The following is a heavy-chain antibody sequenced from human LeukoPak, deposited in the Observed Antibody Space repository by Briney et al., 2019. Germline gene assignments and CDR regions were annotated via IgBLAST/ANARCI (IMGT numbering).Heavy chain of an antibody. Sequence: SETLSLTCTVSGGSIRSSYYYWGWIRQPPGKGLEWIGSIYDSGSTYYNPSLKSRVTISVDTSKNQFSLKLSSTTAADTAVYYCARAPVATPSEFDYWGQGTLVTVSS. CDR3: ARAPVATPSEFDY. V-gene: IGHV4-39*07. J-gene: IGHJ4*02. CDR1: GGSIRSSYYY. D-gene: IGHD5-12*01. CDR2: IYDSGST.